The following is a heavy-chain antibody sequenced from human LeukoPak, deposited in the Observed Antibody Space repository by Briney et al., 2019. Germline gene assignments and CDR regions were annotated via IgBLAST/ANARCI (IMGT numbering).Heavy chain of an antibody. J-gene: IGHJ4*02. Sequence: ASVKVSCKASGYTFTSYYMHWVRQAPGQGLEWMGIINPSGGSTSYAQKFQGRVTMTRDMSTSTVYMELSSLRSEDTAVYYCARGYSSGWYKVVSSLYYFDYWGQGTLVTVSS. CDR2: INPSGGST. V-gene: IGHV1-46*01. D-gene: IGHD6-19*01. CDR1: GYTFTSYY. CDR3: ARGYSSGWYKVVSSLYYFDY.